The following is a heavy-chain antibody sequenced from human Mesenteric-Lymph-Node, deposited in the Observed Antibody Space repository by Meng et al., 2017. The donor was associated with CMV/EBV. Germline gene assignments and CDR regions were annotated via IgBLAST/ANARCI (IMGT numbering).Heavy chain of an antibody. V-gene: IGHV2-5*02. CDR1: GFPLSSSGVS. CDR2: IYWDDDR. CDR3: AHSLTQLLPYFDY. J-gene: IGHJ4*02. D-gene: IGHD1-1*01. Sequence: FSGFPLSSSGVSVGWIRQPPGKALEWLAVIYWDDDRRYSPSLSRRLTITRDTSKNQVVLKMTNMDPVDTATYYCAHSLTQLLPYFDYWGQGFLVTVSS.